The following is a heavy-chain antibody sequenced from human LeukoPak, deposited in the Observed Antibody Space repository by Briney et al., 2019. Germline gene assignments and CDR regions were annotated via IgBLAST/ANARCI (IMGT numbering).Heavy chain of an antibody. CDR2: INHSGST. CDR1: GGSFSGYY. Sequence: SETLSLTCAVYGGSFSGYYWSWIRQPPGKGLEWIGEINHSGSTNYNPSLKSRVTISVDTSKNQFSLKLSSVTAADTAVYYCARAEYSSPRYYFDYWGQGTLVTVSS. D-gene: IGHD6-6*01. J-gene: IGHJ4*02. V-gene: IGHV4-34*01. CDR3: ARAEYSSPRYYFDY.